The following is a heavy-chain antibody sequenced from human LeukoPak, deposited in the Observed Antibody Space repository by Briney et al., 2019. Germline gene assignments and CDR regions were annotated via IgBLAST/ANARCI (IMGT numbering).Heavy chain of an antibody. CDR3: ARAVGHCSTTSCYAWLDP. CDR1: GFTFSSYG. CDR2: ITFGSTYI. D-gene: IGHD2-2*01. Sequence: GGSLRLSCAASGFTFSSYGMSWVRQAPGKGLEWVSSITFGSTYIYYADSVKGRFTISRDNAKNSLYLQLNSLRAEDTAVYYCARAVGHCSTTSCYAWLDPWGQGTLVTVSS. V-gene: IGHV3-21*01. J-gene: IGHJ5*02.